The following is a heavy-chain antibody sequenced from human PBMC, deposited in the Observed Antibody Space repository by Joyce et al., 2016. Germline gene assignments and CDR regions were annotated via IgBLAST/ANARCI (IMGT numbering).Heavy chain of an antibody. CDR1: GGNFYDYT. CDR2: IIPIGGVA. Sequence: VQLVQSGAEVKKPGSSVKVSCKVSGGNFYDYTITWVRQAPGQGLEWMGRIIPIGGVANYARKLRCRVALTADKSTATAYLELNSLRLDDTAMFFCTRGRIEYSKTFNAYDIWGQGTMVTVSS. D-gene: IGHD2/OR15-2a*01. CDR3: TRGRIEYSKTFNAYDI. V-gene: IGHV1-69*04. J-gene: IGHJ3*02.